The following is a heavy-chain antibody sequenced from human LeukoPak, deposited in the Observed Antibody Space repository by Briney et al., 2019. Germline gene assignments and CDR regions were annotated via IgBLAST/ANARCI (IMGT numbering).Heavy chain of an antibody. CDR2: IKQDGSAK. CDR1: GFTFSRHW. V-gene: IGHV3-7*01. Sequence: GGSLRLSCAASGFTFSRHWMYWVRQAPGKGLEWVANIKQDGSAKPYVDSVKGRFAISRDDAKNTLYLQMNSLRAEDTAVYYCARGWLRSDYCFDSWGQGTLVTVSS. CDR3: ARGWLRSDYCFDS. J-gene: IGHJ4*02. D-gene: IGHD5-12*01.